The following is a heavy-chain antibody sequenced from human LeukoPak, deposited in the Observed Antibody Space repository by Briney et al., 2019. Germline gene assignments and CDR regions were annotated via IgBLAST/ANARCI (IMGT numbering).Heavy chain of an antibody. Sequence: ASVKVPCKASGYTFTSYDINWVRQATGQGLEWMGWMNPNSGNTGYAQKFQGRVTMTRNTSISTAYMELSSLRSEDTAVYYCARAYRSDDWYFDLWGRGTLVTVSS. CDR1: GYTFTSYD. J-gene: IGHJ2*01. CDR3: ARAYRSDDWYFDL. CDR2: MNPNSGNT. V-gene: IGHV1-8*01.